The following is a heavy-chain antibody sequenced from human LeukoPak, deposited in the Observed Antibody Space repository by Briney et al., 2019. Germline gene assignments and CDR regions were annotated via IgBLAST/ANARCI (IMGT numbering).Heavy chain of an antibody. CDR2: IYYSGST. V-gene: IGHV4-39*07. CDR3: ARDAFYGGVIYYYYMDV. CDR1: GASISGTAYY. Sequence: SETLSLTCTVSGASISGTAYYWGWVRQPPRKGLEWIGNIYYSGSTYYNPSLKSRVTISVDTSKNQFSLKLSSVTAADTAVYYCARDAFYGGVIYYYYMDVWGKGTTVTISS. J-gene: IGHJ6*03. D-gene: IGHD4-23*01.